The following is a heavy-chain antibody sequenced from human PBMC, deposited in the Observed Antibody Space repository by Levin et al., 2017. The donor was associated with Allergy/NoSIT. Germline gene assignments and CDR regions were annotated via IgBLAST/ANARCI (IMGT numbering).Heavy chain of an antibody. D-gene: IGHD3-22*01. CDR1: GFSLSTSGVG. V-gene: IGHV2-5*02. CDR2: IYWDDDK. CDR3: AHSLYYYDSSAVTWYGMDG. J-gene: IGHJ6*02. Sequence: ESGPTLVKPTQTLTLTCTFSGFSLSTSGVGVGWIRQPPGKALEWLALIYWDDDKRYSPSLKSRLTITKDTSKNQVVLTMTNMDPVDTATYYCAHSLYYYDSSAVTWYGMDGWGQGTTVTVSS.